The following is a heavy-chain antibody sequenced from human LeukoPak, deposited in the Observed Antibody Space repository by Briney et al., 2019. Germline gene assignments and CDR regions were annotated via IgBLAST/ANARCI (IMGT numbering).Heavy chain of an antibody. CDR1: GGTFSRYS. CDR2: IIPIFGTA. D-gene: IGHD5-12*01. J-gene: IGHJ5*02. Sequence: SVKVSCKASGGTFSRYSISWVRQAPGQGLEWMGGIIPIFGTANYAQKLQGRVTITADESTSTAYMELSSLRSEDTAVYYCARDSNPQGSSVMGGYNLWGQGTLVTVSS. CDR3: ARDSNPQGSSVMGGYNL. V-gene: IGHV1-69*13.